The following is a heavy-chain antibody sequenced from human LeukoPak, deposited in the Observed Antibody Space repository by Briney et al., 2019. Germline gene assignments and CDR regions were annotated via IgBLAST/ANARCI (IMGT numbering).Heavy chain of an antibody. V-gene: IGHV4-61*02. J-gene: IGHJ3*02. Sequence: SETQSLTCTVSGGSISSGSYYWSWIRQPAGKGLEWIGRIYTSGSTNYNPSLKSRVTISVDTSKNQFSLKLSPVTAADTAVYYCARDVTRNRSYSAFDIWGQGTMVTVSS. CDR2: IYTSGST. CDR3: ARDVTRNRSYSAFDI. D-gene: IGHD1-26*01. CDR1: GGSISSGSYY.